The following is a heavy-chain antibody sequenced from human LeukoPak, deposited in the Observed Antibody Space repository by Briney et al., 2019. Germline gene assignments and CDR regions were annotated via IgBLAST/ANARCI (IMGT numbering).Heavy chain of an antibody. CDR2: IKIKTDGGTT. Sequence: PGGSLRLSCAASGFTFSDYYMTWVRQAPGRGLEWVGRIKIKTDGGTTDYGAPVEGRFTISRDDSKNTLYLQMNSLKTEDTAVYYCTSTLGYWGQGTLVTVSS. D-gene: IGHD5/OR15-5a*01. CDR3: TSTLGY. J-gene: IGHJ4*02. V-gene: IGHV3-15*01. CDR1: GFTFSDYY.